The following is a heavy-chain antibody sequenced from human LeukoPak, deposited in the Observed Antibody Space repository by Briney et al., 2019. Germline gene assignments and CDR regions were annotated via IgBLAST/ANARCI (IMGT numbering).Heavy chain of an antibody. Sequence: SETLSLTCIVSGVSISSYYWSWIRQPPGKGLEWIGDINYSGTTNYNPSPKTRVTISVDTSKNQFSLRLSSVTAADTAVYYCARERRNADTSMLIKRYLDSWGQGTLVTVSS. CDR1: GVSISSYY. CDR2: INYSGTT. CDR3: ARERRNADTSMLIKRYLDS. V-gene: IGHV4-59*01. D-gene: IGHD5-18*01. J-gene: IGHJ4*02.